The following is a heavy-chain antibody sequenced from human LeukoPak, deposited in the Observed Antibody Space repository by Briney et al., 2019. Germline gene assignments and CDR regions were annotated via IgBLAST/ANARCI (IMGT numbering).Heavy chain of an antibody. D-gene: IGHD3-22*01. V-gene: IGHV3-30*18. CDR1: GFTFDDYA. CDR2: ISYDGSNK. CDR3: AKAPVGNNYYDSSGYYAE. J-gene: IGHJ4*02. Sequence: GRSLRLSCAASGFTFDDYAMHWVRQAPGKGLEWVAVISYDGSNKYYADSVKGRFTISRDNSKNTLYLQMNSLRAEDTAVYYCAKAPVGNNYYDSSGYYAEWGQGTLVTVSS.